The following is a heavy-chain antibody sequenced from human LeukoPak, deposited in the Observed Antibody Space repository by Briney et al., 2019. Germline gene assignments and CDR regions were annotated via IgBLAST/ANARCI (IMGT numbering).Heavy chain of an antibody. J-gene: IGHJ4*02. D-gene: IGHD2-2*01. V-gene: IGHV4-59*11. Sequence: SETLSLTCTVSGGSLSSHFWSWIRQPPGKGLELIGHIYYTGTTYYNPSLSSRVTISLDTSRNQFSLRLTSATAADTAVYYCARFSSGCSTASCYLTYWGQGTLVTVSS. CDR1: GGSLSSHF. CDR3: ARFSSGCSTASCYLTY. CDR2: IYYTGTT.